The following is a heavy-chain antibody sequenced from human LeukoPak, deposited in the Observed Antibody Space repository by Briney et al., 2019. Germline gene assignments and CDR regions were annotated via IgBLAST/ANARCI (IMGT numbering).Heavy chain of an antibody. D-gene: IGHD3-3*01. CDR1: GDSISGNHY. CDR3: ARHYVFVSGGSSFDY. J-gene: IGHJ4*02. V-gene: IGHV4-61*02. Sequence: SQTLSLTCTVSGDSISGNHYWNWIRQPAGKGLEWIGRIFTSGNSNYNPSLTSRVTISLDTPKNQFSLKLKSVTASDTAVYYCARHYVFVSGGSSFDYWGLGILVTVSS. CDR2: IFTSGNS.